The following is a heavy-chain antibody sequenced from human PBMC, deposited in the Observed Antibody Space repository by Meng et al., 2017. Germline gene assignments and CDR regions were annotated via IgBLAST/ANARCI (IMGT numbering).Heavy chain of an antibody. CDR2: MNPNSGNT. J-gene: IGHJ5*02. Sequence: ASLKVSCKASGYTFTSYDINWVRQATGQGLEWMGWMNPNSGNTGYAQKFQGRVTMTRNTSISTAYMELSSLRSEDTAVYYCARGNQYGNWFDPWGQGTLVTVSS. CDR1: GYTFTSYD. D-gene: IGHD4-17*01. V-gene: IGHV1-8*01. CDR3: ARGNQYGNWFDP.